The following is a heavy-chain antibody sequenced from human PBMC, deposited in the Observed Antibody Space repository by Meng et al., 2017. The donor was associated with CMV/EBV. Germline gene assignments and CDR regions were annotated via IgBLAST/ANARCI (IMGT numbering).Heavy chain of an antibody. D-gene: IGHD3-10*01. J-gene: IGHJ5*02. Sequence: GGSLRLSCTASGFTFGDYAMSWVRQAPGKGLEWVGFIRSKAYGGTTEYAASVKGRFTISRDDSKSIAYLQMNSLKTEDTAVYYCTRARSSGSRLSGFDPWGQGTLVTVSS. V-gene: IGHV3-49*04. CDR1: GFTFGDYA. CDR2: IRSKAYGGTT. CDR3: TRARSSGSRLSGFDP.